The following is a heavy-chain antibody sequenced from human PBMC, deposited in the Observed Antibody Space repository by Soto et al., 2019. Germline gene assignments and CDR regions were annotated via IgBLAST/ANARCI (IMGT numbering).Heavy chain of an antibody. CDR3: AREGQELRD. Sequence: QVQLQESGPGPVKPSGTLSLTCAVSGASISSTNWWSWVRQFPGKGLEWIGEIFHDGRTNYNPSLKSRVTISVDKSKNHFSLELTSVTAADTAIYYCAREGQELRDWGHGTLVTVSS. V-gene: IGHV4-4*02. D-gene: IGHD6-13*01. CDR2: IFHDGRT. CDR1: GASISSTNW. J-gene: IGHJ4*01.